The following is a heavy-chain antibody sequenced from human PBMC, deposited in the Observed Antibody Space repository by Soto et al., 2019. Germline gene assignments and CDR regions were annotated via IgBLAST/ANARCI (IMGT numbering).Heavy chain of an antibody. V-gene: IGHV1-18*01. Sequence: ASVKVSCKASGYTFTSYGISWVRQAPGQGLEWMGWISAYNGNTNYAQKLQGRVTMTTDTSTSTAYMELRSLRSDDTAVYYCARRYCSGGSCFKFDPWGQGTLVTFSS. CDR1: GYTFTSYG. CDR3: ARRYCSGGSCFKFDP. J-gene: IGHJ5*02. D-gene: IGHD2-15*01. CDR2: ISAYNGNT.